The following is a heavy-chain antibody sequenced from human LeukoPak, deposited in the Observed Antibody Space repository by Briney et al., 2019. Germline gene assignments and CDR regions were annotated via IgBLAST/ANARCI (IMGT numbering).Heavy chain of an antibody. CDR3: ARHVTTVTTSWFDP. CDR2: IWPGDSNT. CDR1: GYSFTDYW. D-gene: IGHD4-11*01. V-gene: IGHV5-51*01. J-gene: IGHJ5*02. Sequence: PGGSLRLSCTGSGYSFTDYWIGWVRQMPGKGLEWMGIIWPGDSNTRYSPSFQGQVTISADRSISTASLQWNSLKASDTAMYYCARHVTTVTTSWFDPWGQGTLVTVSS.